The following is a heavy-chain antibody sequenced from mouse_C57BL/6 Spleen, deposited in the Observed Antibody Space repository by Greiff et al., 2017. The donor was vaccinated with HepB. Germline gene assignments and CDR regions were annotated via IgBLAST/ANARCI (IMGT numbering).Heavy chain of an antibody. CDR2: IDPANGNT. CDR3: ARALITTVVATRYFDV. Sequence: EVQLQQSVAELVRPGASVKLSCTASGFNIKNTYMHWVKQRPEQGLEWIGRIDPANGNTKYAPKFPGKATITADTSSNTAYLQLSSLTSEDTAIYYCARALITTVVATRYFDVWGTGTTVTVSS. D-gene: IGHD1-1*01. V-gene: IGHV14-3*01. J-gene: IGHJ1*03. CDR1: GFNIKNTY.